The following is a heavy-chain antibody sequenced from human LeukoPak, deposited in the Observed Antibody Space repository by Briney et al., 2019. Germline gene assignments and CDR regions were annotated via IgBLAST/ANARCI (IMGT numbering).Heavy chain of an antibody. CDR2: INHSGST. CDR3: ARDEYDFWSGYPANWFDP. Sequence: SETLSLTCAVYGGSFNGYYWSWIRQPPGKGLEWIGEINHSGSTNYNPSLKRRVTISVHTSNNQFSLKLSSVTAADTAVYYCARDEYDFWSGYPANWFDPWGQGTLVTVS. V-gene: IGHV4-34*01. CDR1: GGSFNGYY. J-gene: IGHJ5*02. D-gene: IGHD3-3*01.